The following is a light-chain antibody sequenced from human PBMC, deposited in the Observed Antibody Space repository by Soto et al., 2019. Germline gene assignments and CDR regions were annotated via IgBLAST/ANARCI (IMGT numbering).Light chain of an antibody. J-gene: IGKJ3*01. CDR2: SAS. V-gene: IGKV1-12*01. CDR1: QGISRW. Sequence: DIQMTQLPSSMSSSVGDRVTITCRASQGISRWLAWYHQKPGKAPNLLIYSASTLHSGVPSRFSGSGSGTDFTLTISSLQPEDFGTYYFQQANSFPLTFGAGTKVDMK. CDR3: QQANSFPLT.